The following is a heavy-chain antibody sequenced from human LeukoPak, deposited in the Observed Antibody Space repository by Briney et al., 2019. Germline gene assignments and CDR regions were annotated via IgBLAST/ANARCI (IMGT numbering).Heavy chain of an antibody. Sequence: ASVKVSCKVSGYTLTELSMHWVRQAPGKGLEWMGGFDPEDGETIYAQKFQGRVTMTEDTSTDTAYMELSSLRSEDTAVYYCATLGFGEFPQSALRADWFDPWGQGTLVTVSS. D-gene: IGHD3-10*01. CDR3: ATLGFGEFPQSALRADWFDP. CDR2: FDPEDGET. V-gene: IGHV1-24*01. J-gene: IGHJ5*02. CDR1: GYTLTELS.